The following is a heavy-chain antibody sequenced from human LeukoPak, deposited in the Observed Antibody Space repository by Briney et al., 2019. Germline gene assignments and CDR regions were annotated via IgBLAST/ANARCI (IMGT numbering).Heavy chain of an antibody. CDR2: ISYDGSNK. Sequence: PGGSLRLSCAASGFTFSSYAMHWVRQAPGKGLEWVAVISYDGSNKYYADSVKGRFTISRDNAKNSLYLQMNSLRAEDTAVYYCARDIHDSYYYDLDYWGQGTLVTVSS. CDR3: ARDIHDSYYYDLDY. V-gene: IGHV3-30*04. J-gene: IGHJ4*02. D-gene: IGHD3-22*01. CDR1: GFTFSSYA.